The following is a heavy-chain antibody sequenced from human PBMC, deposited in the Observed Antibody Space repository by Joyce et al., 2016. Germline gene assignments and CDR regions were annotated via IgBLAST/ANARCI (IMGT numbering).Heavy chain of an antibody. Sequence: QVQLMQSGAEVKKPGTSVKVSCKASGYKFPDYFIHWVRQAPGKGLEWVGYSTPYNGGTSSAPSLQGRVTMTTETSINTAYLELSRLTSGDTAVYYCTRARTIALAGPRFDFWGQGTVVTVSS. D-gene: IGHD6-19*01. CDR1: GYKFPDYF. J-gene: IGHJ4*02. CDR2: STPYNGGT. V-gene: IGHV1-2*02. CDR3: TRARTIALAGPRFDF.